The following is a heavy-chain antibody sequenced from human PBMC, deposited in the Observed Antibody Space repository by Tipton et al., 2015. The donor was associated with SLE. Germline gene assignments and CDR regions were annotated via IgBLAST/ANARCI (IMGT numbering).Heavy chain of an antibody. CDR1: GFTFSTYG. J-gene: IGHJ4*02. Sequence: SLRLSCVASGFTFSTYGMSWVRQAPGKGLEWVSTASGSGASTYYADSVRGRFTISRDNSKNTLFLQMNSLRADDTAVYYCAKSSNWAYHFDYWGQGTLVTVSS. CDR2: ASGSGAST. V-gene: IGHV3-23*01. CDR3: AKSSNWAYHFDY. D-gene: IGHD7-27*01.